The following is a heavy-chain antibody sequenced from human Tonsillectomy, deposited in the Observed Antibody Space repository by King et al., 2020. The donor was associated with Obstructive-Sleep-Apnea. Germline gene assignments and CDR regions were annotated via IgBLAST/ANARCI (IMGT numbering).Heavy chain of an antibody. D-gene: IGHD2-21*02. CDR2: ISSSSSYI. J-gene: IGHJ2*01. V-gene: IGHV3-21*01. CDR3: AGDLWRYCGGDCYSIGWYFDL. Sequence: VQLVESGGGLVKPGGSLRLSCAASGFIFSKYRMNWVRQAPGKGLEWVSFISSSSSYIYYADSMKGRFTISRENAKNSLYLQMNSLRDEDTAVYYWAGDLWRYCGGDCYSIGWYFDLWGRGTLVTVSS. CDR1: GFIFSKYR.